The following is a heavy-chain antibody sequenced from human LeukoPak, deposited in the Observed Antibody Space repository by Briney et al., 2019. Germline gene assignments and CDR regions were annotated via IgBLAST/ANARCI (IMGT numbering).Heavy chain of an antibody. J-gene: IGHJ4*02. CDR3: TASYGSGIRAFDY. Sequence: AGGSLRLSCAASGFTFSNAWMSWVRQAPGKGLEWVGRIKSKTDGGTTDYAAPVKGRFTISRDDSKNTLYLQMNSLKTEDTAVYYCTASYGSGIRAFDYWGQGTLVTVSS. CDR1: GFTFSNAW. D-gene: IGHD3-10*01. V-gene: IGHV3-15*01. CDR2: IKSKTDGGTT.